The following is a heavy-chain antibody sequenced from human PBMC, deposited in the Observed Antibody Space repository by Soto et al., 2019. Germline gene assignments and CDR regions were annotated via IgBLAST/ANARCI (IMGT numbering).Heavy chain of an antibody. Sequence: PSETLSLTCTVSGGSISSYYWSWIRQPPGKGLEWIGYIYYSGSTNYNPSLKSRVTISVDTSKNQFSLKLSSVTAADTAVYYCARLTGYDSSGYSAYWGQGTLATVYS. J-gene: IGHJ4*02. CDR3: ARLTGYDSSGYSAY. CDR1: GGSISSYY. CDR2: IYYSGST. D-gene: IGHD3-22*01. V-gene: IGHV4-59*01.